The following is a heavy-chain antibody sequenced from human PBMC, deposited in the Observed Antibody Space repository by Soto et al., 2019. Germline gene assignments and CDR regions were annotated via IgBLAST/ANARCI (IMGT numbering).Heavy chain of an antibody. Sequence: QVQLQQWGAGLLKPSETLSLTCAVYGGSFSGYYWSWIRQPPGKGLEWIGEINHSGSTNYNPSLKSRVTISVDTSKNQFSPKLSSVTAADTAVYYCAGENDYGDPNWFDPWGQGTLVTVSS. D-gene: IGHD4-17*01. V-gene: IGHV4-34*01. J-gene: IGHJ5*02. CDR3: AGENDYGDPNWFDP. CDR2: INHSGST. CDR1: GGSFSGYY.